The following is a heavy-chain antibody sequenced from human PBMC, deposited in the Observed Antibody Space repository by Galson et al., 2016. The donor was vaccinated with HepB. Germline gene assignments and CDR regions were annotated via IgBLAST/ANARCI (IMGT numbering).Heavy chain of an antibody. V-gene: IGHV3-48*02. CDR1: GSTFNSDA. CDR2: ISSSGDTM. Sequence: SLRLSCAVSGSTFNSDAMNWVRQAPGKGLEWISYISSSGDTMYYADSVRGRFTISRDNAKSSLFLQMNSLRDEDTAVYYCARDARVVYYFDCWGQGTLVTVSS. D-gene: IGHD1-1*01. CDR3: ARDARVVYYFDC. J-gene: IGHJ4*02.